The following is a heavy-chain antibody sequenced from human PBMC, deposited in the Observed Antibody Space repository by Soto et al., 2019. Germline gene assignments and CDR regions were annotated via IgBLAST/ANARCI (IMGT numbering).Heavy chain of an antibody. CDR2: ISSSSSTI. J-gene: IGHJ6*02. V-gene: IGHV3-48*02. D-gene: IGHD3-10*01. CDR3: ARETTTYYYGSGSYYRKDGMDV. Sequence: GGSLRLSCAASGFTFSSYSMNWVRQAPGKRLEWVSYISSSSSTIYYADSVKGRFTISRDNAKNSLYLQMNSLRDEDTAVYYCARETTTYYYGSGSYYRKDGMDVWGQGTTVTVSS. CDR1: GFTFSSYS.